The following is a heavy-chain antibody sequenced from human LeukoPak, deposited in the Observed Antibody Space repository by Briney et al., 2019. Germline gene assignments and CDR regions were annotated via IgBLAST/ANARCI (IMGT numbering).Heavy chain of an antibody. V-gene: IGHV3-30*18. CDR1: GFTFSSYG. Sequence: GGSLRLSCAASGFTFSSYGMHWVRQAPGKGLDWVAVISNDGSKKYYADSVKGRFTISGDNSKNTLSLQVSSLRTEDTAVYYCAKDRYSYAFEYSDSWGQGTLVTVSS. J-gene: IGHJ4*02. D-gene: IGHD5-18*01. CDR2: ISNDGSKK. CDR3: AKDRYSYAFEYSDS.